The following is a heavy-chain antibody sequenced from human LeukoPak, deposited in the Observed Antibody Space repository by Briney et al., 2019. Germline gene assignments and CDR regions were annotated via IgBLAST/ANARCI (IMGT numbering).Heavy chain of an antibody. CDR2: ISGSGGST. V-gene: IGHV3-23*01. J-gene: IGHJ4*02. Sequence: GGSLRLSCAASGFTFSSYGMSWVRQAPGKGLEGVSAISGSGGSTYYADCVKGRFTISRDNSKNTLYLQMNSLRAEDTAVYYCANSREGYCSSTSCQKIDYWGQGTLVTVSS. CDR1: GFTFSSYG. D-gene: IGHD2-2*01. CDR3: ANSREGYCSSTSCQKIDY.